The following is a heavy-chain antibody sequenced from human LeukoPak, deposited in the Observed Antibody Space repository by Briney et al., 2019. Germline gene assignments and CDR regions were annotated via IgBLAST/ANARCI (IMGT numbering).Heavy chain of an antibody. V-gene: IGHV3-23*01. CDR1: GFTFNTYA. Sequence: GGSLRLSCAASGFTFNTYAMTWVRQAPGEGLEWVSSISYSGDTTDYADSVKGRLIISRDNSKNTLGLQMNSLRDEDTAIYYCARGTLAGYFLGYWGRGTLVTVSS. CDR2: ISYSGDTT. CDR3: ARGTLAGYFLGY. D-gene: IGHD6-19*01. J-gene: IGHJ4*02.